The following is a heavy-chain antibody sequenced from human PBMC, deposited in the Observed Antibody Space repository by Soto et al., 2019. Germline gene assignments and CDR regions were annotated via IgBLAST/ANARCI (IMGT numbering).Heavy chain of an antibody. CDR1: GFTFSSYS. Sequence: EVQLVESGGGLVQPGGSLRLSCEASGFTFSSYSMNWVRQAPGKGLEWVSYISSSSSTIYYADPVKGRFSISRDNAKNLLDVQMNSLRDEDTAVYYCARDGTTWARERYFYYYYGMDVWGQGTTVTVSS. J-gene: IGHJ6*02. V-gene: IGHV3-48*02. CDR3: ARDGTTWARERYFYYYYGMDV. CDR2: ISSSSSTI. D-gene: IGHD1-7*01.